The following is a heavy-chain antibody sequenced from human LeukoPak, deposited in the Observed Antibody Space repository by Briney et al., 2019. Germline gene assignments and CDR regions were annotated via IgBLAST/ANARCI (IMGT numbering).Heavy chain of an antibody. CDR3: ARVGWLADSGVDY. Sequence: ASVKVSCKASGYTFTSYGISWVRQAPGQGLEWMGWINPNSGGTNYAQKFQGRVTMTRDTSISTAYMELSRLRSDDTAVYYCARVGWLADSGVDYWGQGTLVTVSS. D-gene: IGHD6-19*01. CDR1: GYTFTSYG. V-gene: IGHV1-2*02. CDR2: INPNSGGT. J-gene: IGHJ4*02.